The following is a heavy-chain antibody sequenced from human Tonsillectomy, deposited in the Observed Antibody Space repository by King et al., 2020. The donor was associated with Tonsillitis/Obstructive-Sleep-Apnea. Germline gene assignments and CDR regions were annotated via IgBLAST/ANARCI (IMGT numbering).Heavy chain of an antibody. J-gene: IGHJ6*03. CDR2: ISWNSGNI. D-gene: IGHD6-19*01. CDR3: AKDFGTGIVVAATSHYHYMDV. V-gene: IGHV3-9*01. CDR1: GFTFDDYA. Sequence: VQLVESGGGLVQPGRSLRLSCAASGFTFDDYAMHWVRQAPGKGLEWVSGISWNSGNIGYADSVKGRFIISRDNAKNSLYVQMNSLRGEDTALYYCAKDFGTGIVVAATSHYHYMDVWGKGTTVTVSS.